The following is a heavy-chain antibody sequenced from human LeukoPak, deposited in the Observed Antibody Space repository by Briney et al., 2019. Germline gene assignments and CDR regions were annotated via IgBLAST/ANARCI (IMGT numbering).Heavy chain of an antibody. V-gene: IGHV3-48*03. J-gene: IGHJ5*02. CDR3: ARDGGIAAAPRDNWFDP. D-gene: IGHD6-13*01. CDR2: ISSSGSTI. Sequence: GGSLRLSCAASGFTFSSYEMNRVRQAPGKGLEWVSYISSSGSTIYYADSVKGRFTISRDNAKNSLYLQMNSLRAEDTAVYYCARDGGIAAAPRDNWFDPWGQGTLVTVSS. CDR1: GFTFSSYE.